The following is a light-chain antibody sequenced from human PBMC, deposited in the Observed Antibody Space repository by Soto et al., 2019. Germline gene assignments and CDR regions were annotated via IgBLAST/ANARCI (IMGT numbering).Light chain of an antibody. J-gene: IGLJ1*01. V-gene: IGLV1-44*01. CDR2: SNN. CDR3: AAWDDSLNGYV. Sequence: QSVLTQPPSASGTPGQRVTISCSGSSSNIGSNTVNWYQHLPGTAPKLLIYSNNQQPSGVPDRFSGSKSGTSASLAISGLQSEDDADYYCAAWDDSLNGYVCGTGTKLTVL. CDR1: SSNIGSNT.